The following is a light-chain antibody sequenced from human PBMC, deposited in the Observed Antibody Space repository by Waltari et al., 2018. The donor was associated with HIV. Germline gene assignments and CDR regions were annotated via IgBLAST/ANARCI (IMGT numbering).Light chain of an antibody. J-gene: IGLJ1*01. CDR1: NIGSTR. V-gene: IGLV3-21*02. Sequence: SYVLTQPPSVSVAPGQTARITCGGNNIGSTRVHWYQQKAGQAPVLVVYNASDRPSWIPERFSGSNAGNTATLTISRVEAGDEADYYCHVWDRSSDHHVFGTGTNVTVL. CDR3: HVWDRSSDHHV. CDR2: NAS.